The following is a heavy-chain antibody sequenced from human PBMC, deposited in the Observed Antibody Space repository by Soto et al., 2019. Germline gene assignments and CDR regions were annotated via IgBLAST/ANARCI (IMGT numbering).Heavy chain of an antibody. CDR1: GFTFSDYY. J-gene: IGHJ4*02. D-gene: IGHD5-18*01. CDR3: ARAASELDY. V-gene: IGHV3-11*06. CDR2: ISSTGSHT. Sequence: QVQLVESGGGLVKPGGSLRLSCSASGFTFSDYYMTWIRQAPGKGLEWVSYISSTGSHTNYADSVEGRFTISRDNAKNSLYLQMNSLRAEDTAVYYCARAASELDYWGQGTLVTVSP.